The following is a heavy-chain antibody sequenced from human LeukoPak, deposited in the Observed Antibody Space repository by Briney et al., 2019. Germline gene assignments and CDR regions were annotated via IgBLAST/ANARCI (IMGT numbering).Heavy chain of an antibody. CDR3: AKDLDCSGGTCHKTVDY. CDR1: GFTFSAFG. D-gene: IGHD2-15*01. V-gene: IGHV3-30*02. CDR2: IRFDASDK. Sequence: GGSLRLSCAASGFTFSAFGMHWVRQAPGKGPEWVAFIRFDASDKFYADSVKGRFTISRDDSKNTLHLQMNSLSSEDTAVYYCAKDLDCSGGTCHKTVDYGGRGTLVTVSS. J-gene: IGHJ4*02.